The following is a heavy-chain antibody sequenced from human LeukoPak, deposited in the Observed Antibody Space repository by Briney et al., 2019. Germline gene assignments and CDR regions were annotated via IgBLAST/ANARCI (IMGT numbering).Heavy chain of an antibody. J-gene: IGHJ4*02. CDR3: ARHDYGGNSGDY. D-gene: IGHD4-23*01. V-gene: IGHV3-21*01. CDR2: ISGSSSYI. Sequence: GGSLRLSCAASGFTFSIYAMTWVRQAPGKGLEWVSCISGSSSYIYYGDSVKGRFTISRDNAKNSLYLQMNSLRDEDTAVYYCARHDYGGNSGDYWGQGTLVTVSS. CDR1: GFTFSIYA.